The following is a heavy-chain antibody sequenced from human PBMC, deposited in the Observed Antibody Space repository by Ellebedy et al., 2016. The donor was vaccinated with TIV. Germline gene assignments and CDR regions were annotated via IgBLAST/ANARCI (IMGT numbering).Heavy chain of an antibody. CDR2: IFYSGHT. CDR1: GASITSYY. J-gene: IGHJ4*02. Sequence: MPGGSLRLSCTVSGASITSYYWNWIRQPPGKGLEWIAYIFYSGHTNYNPSLNRRVTISVDTSKNQFSLKLNSVTAADTAVYYCAREARIAVAGTAGFDYWGQGTLVTVSS. V-gene: IGHV4-59*01. D-gene: IGHD6-19*01. CDR3: AREARIAVAGTAGFDY.